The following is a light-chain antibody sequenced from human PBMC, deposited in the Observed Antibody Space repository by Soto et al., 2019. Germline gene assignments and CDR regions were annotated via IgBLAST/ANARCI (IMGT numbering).Light chain of an antibody. CDR3: SSYTSSSTSYV. Sequence: LNQAAYVNRVPGEALTIPNTRTSSDVGGCNYVSWYQQHPGKAPKLMIYDVSNRPSGVSNRFSGSKSGNTASLTISGLQAEDEADYYCSSYTSSSTSYVFGTGTKVTVL. V-gene: IGLV2-14*01. J-gene: IGLJ1*01. CDR1: SSDVGGCNY. CDR2: DVS.